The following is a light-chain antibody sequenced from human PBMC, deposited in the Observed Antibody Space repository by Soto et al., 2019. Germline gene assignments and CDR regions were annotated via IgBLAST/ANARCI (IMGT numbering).Light chain of an antibody. CDR1: SSDVCGYNY. CDR2: EVN. J-gene: IGLJ1*01. Sequence: QSVLTQPPSASGSPGQSVAISCTGTSSDVCGYNYVSWYQQHPGKAPKLMIYEVNKRPSGVPDRFSGSKSGNTATLTVSGLKAEDEADYYCSSYAGSSNVFGTGTKLTVL. V-gene: IGLV2-8*01. CDR3: SSYAGSSNV.